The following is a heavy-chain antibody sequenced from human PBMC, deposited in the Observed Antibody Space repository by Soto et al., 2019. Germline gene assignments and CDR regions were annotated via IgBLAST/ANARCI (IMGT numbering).Heavy chain of an antibody. V-gene: IGHV3-73*01. D-gene: IGHD3-10*01. CDR2: IRSKANSYAT. Sequence: GGSLRLSCAASWFTFSGSAMHWVRQASGKGLEWVGRIRSKANSYATAYAASVKGRFTISRDDSKNTAYLQMNSLKTEDTAVYYCTTVLLWFGESPDYWGQGTLVTVSS. CDR3: TTVLLWFGESPDY. J-gene: IGHJ4*02. CDR1: WFTFSGSA.